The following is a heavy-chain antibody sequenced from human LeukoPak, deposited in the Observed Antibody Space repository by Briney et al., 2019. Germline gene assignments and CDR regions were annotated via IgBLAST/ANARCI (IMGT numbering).Heavy chain of an antibody. Sequence: SETLSLTCTVSGGSISGSHWSWIRQPPGKGLEWIGFIYDIGTTNYNPSLSNRLTISLGPSGNQFSLKLSSVTAADTATYCARYGSSHYLVSWGQGTLVTVSS. CDR3: ARYGSSHYLVS. V-gene: IGHV4-59*01. CDR1: GGSISGSH. J-gene: IGHJ4*02. D-gene: IGHD1-14*01. CDR2: IYDIGTT.